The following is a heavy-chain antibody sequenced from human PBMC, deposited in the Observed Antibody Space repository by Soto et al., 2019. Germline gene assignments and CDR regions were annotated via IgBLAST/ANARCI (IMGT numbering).Heavy chain of an antibody. J-gene: IGHJ4*02. D-gene: IGHD3-10*01. CDR1: GYTFTKYG. CDR3: AREPAGVITYFDY. V-gene: IGHV1-18*01. Sequence: QVHLVQSGAEVKKPGASVKVSCKTSGYTFTKYGITWVRQAPGQGLEWMGWIGTYNNKTNYAQKLQGRVTMTTDTSTSTVYMELTSLRSDDTAVYYCAREPAGVITYFDYRGQGTLVTVSS. CDR2: IGTYNNKT.